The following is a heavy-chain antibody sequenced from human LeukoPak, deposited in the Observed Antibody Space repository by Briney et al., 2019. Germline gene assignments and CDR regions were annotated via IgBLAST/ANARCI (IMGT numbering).Heavy chain of an antibody. D-gene: IGHD2-15*01. CDR1: GFTVSRSY. V-gene: IGHV3-15*01. CDR2: IKSKIDGGTK. Sequence: GGSLRLSCAASGFTVSRSYMSWVRQAPGKGLEWVGRIKSKIDGGTKDYAAPVKGRFIISRDDSKNTLYLQMNSLKTEDTAVYYCTTDGVVVAATLFPWGQGTLVTVSS. J-gene: IGHJ5*02. CDR3: TTDGVVVAATLFP.